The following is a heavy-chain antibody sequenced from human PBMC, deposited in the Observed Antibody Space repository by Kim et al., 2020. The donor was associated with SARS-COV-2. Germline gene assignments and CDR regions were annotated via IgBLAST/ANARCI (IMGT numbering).Heavy chain of an antibody. V-gene: IGHV1-18*01. Sequence: ASVKVSCKASGYTFDSYGFSWVRQAPGQGLEWVGWISPYTGNTNYAPKLQGRVSLTTDTSTRTAYLELTSLTSADTAIYYCTRDFQGGSSWAFDYWGQGT. CDR1: GYTFDSYG. D-gene: IGHD6-6*01. J-gene: IGHJ4*02. CDR3: TRDFQGGSSWAFDY. CDR2: ISPYTGNT.